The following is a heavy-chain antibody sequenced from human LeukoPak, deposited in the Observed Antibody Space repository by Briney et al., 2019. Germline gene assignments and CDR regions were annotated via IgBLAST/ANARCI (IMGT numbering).Heavy chain of an antibody. CDR3: ARTYCSGGSCYGTLSSFDY. Sequence: GASVKVSCKASGYTFTSYDINWVRQATGQGLEWMGWMNPNSGNTGYAQKFLGRVTMTRNTSISTAYMELSSLRSEDTAVYYCARTYCSGGSCYGTLSSFDYWGQGTLVTVSS. CDR2: MNPNSGNT. D-gene: IGHD2-15*01. V-gene: IGHV1-8*01. J-gene: IGHJ4*02. CDR1: GYTFTSYD.